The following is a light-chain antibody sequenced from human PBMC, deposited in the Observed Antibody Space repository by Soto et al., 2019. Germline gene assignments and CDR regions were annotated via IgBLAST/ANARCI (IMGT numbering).Light chain of an antibody. J-gene: IGLJ2*01. Sequence: QSVLTQPPSVSGAPGQRVTISCTGSRSNIGAGYAVHWYQQLPGTAPKLLIYDNTNRPSGVPDRFSASESGTSASLAITGRQAEDEAEYYCQSYDTSLSASVFGGGTKLTVL. V-gene: IGLV1-40*01. CDR3: QSYDTSLSASV. CDR1: RSNIGAGYA. CDR2: DNT.